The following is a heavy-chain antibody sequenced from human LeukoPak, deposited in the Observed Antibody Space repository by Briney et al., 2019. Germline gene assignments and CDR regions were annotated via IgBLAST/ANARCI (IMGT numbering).Heavy chain of an antibody. CDR3: TKDMEWGMDV. CDR1: GFTFDRHT. CDR2: IGWDGTNI. J-gene: IGHJ6*02. V-gene: IGHV3-43*01. Sequence: GGSLRLSCAASGFTFDRHTMHWVRQPPGKGPEWVSLIGWDGTNIDYADSVKGRFTISRDDSKNFVYLQMHGLRTEDTALYYCTKDMEWGMDVWGQGTTVTVSS. D-gene: IGHD3-3*01.